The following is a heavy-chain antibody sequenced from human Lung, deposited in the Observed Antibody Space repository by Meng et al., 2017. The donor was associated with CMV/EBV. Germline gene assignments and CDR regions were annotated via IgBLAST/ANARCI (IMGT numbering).Heavy chain of an antibody. CDR3: ARDGGKYDYGDLFDY. D-gene: IGHD4-17*01. CDR2: ISAYNGNT. Sequence: QVRWIHSGAEGKKPGASVQFSCQTSCYSFTSYGISCVRHAPRQGLEWRGWISAYNGNTNYAQKLQGRVTMTTDTATSTAYMELRSLRSDDTAVYYCARDGGKYDYGDLFDYWGQGTLVTVSS. V-gene: IGHV1-18*01. CDR1: CYSFTSYG. J-gene: IGHJ4*02.